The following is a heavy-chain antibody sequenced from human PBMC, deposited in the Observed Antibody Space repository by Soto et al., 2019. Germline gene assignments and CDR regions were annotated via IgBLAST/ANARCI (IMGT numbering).Heavy chain of an antibody. Sequence: HPGVSLRLSCEVSGFSLSGYWMSWVRQAPGKGLEWVANINEDGTTTYYVDSVKGRFTISRDNAKNSLYLQMNSLRVEDTAVYYCVRDYFGPGPYWGQGTLVTVSS. CDR2: INEDGTTT. CDR3: VRDYFGPGPY. D-gene: IGHD3-10*01. J-gene: IGHJ4*01. CDR1: GFSLSGYW. V-gene: IGHV3-7*04.